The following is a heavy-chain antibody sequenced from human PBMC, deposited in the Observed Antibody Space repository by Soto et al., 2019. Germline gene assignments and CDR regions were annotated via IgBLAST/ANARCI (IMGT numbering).Heavy chain of an antibody. CDR3: AKSPSYPVHFDY. CDR1: GFTFSTYG. J-gene: IGHJ4*02. V-gene: IGHV3-30*18. CDR2: ISYDGSNK. D-gene: IGHD1-26*01. Sequence: GGSLRLSCAASGFTFSTYGMHWVRQAPGKGLEWVAVISYDGSNKYYADSVKGQFTISRDNSKNTLYLQMNGLRAEDTAVYYCAKSPSYPVHFDYWGQGTLVTVSS.